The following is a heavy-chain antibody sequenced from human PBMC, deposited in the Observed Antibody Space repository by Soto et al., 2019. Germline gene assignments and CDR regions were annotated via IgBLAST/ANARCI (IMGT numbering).Heavy chain of an antibody. V-gene: IGHV3-33*01. Sequence: PGGSLRLSCAASGFTFSSYGMHWVRQAPGKGLEWVAVIWYDGSNKYYADSVKGRFTISRDNSKNTLYLQMNSLRAEDTAVYYCAREYYYDSPDYYYCMDVWGQGTTVTVSS. CDR1: GFTFSSYG. CDR2: IWYDGSNK. CDR3: AREYYYDSPDYYYCMDV. D-gene: IGHD3-22*01. J-gene: IGHJ6*02.